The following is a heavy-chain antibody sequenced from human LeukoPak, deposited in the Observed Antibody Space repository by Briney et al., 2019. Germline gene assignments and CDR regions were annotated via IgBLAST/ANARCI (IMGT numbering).Heavy chain of an antibody. CDR2: ISSSSSYT. Sequence: GGSLRLSCAASGFTFSDYYMSWIRQAPGKGLEWVSYISSSSSYTNYADSVKGRFTISRDNSKNTLYLQMNRLRAEDTAVYYCAKDRWEFYYFDYWGQGTLVTVSS. V-gene: IGHV3-11*05. CDR3: AKDRWEFYYFDY. D-gene: IGHD1-26*01. J-gene: IGHJ4*02. CDR1: GFTFSDYY.